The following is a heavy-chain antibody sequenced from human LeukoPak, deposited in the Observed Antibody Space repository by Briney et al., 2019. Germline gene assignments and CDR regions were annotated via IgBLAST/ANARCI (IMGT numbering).Heavy chain of an antibody. CDR2: ISSSSSTI. V-gene: IGHV3-48*04. D-gene: IGHD1-26*01. CDR3: ASKVGARGGAFDI. Sequence: GGSLRLSCAASGFTFSSYSMNWVRQAPGKGLEWVSYISSSSSTIYYADSVKGRFTISRDNAKNSLYLQMNSLRAEDTAVYYCASKVGARGGAFDIWGQGTMVTVSS. CDR1: GFTFSSYS. J-gene: IGHJ3*02.